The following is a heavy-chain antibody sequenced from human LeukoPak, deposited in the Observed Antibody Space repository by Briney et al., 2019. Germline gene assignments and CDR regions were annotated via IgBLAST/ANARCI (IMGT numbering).Heavy chain of an antibody. D-gene: IGHD4-17*01. Sequence: GGSLRLSCAASRFTFSSYWMSWVRQAPGKGLEWVANIKQDGSEKYYVDSVKGRFTISRDNAKNSLYLQMNSLRAEDTAVYYCATSTVTTWTYDYWGQGTLVTVSS. CDR3: ATSTVTTWTYDY. V-gene: IGHV3-7*01. CDR2: IKQDGSEK. CDR1: RFTFSSYW. J-gene: IGHJ4*02.